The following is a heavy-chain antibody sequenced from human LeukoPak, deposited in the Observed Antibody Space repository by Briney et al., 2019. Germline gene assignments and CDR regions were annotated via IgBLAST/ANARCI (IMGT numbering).Heavy chain of an antibody. CDR1: GYTFTSYD. D-gene: IGHD6-13*01. V-gene: IGHV1-8*03. Sequence: ASVKVSCXASGYTFTSYDINWVRQATGQGLEWMAWMNPNSGNTGYAQKFQGRVTITRNTSISTAYMELSSLRSEDTAVYYCARKQQRIEGFDPWGQGTLVTVSS. CDR3: ARKQQRIEGFDP. J-gene: IGHJ5*02. CDR2: MNPNSGNT.